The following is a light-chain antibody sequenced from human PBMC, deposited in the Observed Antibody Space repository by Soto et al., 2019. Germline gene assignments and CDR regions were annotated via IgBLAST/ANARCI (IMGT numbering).Light chain of an antibody. V-gene: IGKV3-11*01. CDR1: QSVSSY. J-gene: IGKJ4*01. CDR2: DAS. CDR3: QQRSNGPPALT. Sequence: EIVLTQSPATLSLSPGERATLSCRASQSVSSYLAWYQQKPGQAPRLLIYDASNRATGIPARFSGSGSGTDFTLTIRSLEPEDFAVYYCQQRSNGPPALTFGGGTKVEIK.